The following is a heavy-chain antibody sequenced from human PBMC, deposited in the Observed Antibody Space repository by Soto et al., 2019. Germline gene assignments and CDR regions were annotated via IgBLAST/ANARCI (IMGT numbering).Heavy chain of an antibody. Sequence: SVKVSCKASGGTFSSYAISWVRQAPGQGLEWMGGIIPIFGTANYAQKFQGRVTITADESTSTAYMELSSLRSEDTAVYYCARVAGHKNARFDTWGQGALVTVSS. J-gene: IGHJ4*02. D-gene: IGHD1-1*01. CDR3: ARVAGHKNARFDT. CDR2: IIPIFGTA. CDR1: GGTFSSYA. V-gene: IGHV1-69*13.